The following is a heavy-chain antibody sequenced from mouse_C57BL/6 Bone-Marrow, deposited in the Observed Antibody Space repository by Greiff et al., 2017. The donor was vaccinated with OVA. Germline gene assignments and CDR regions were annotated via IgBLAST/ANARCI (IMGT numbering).Heavy chain of an antibody. CDR1: GFTFSSYG. J-gene: IGHJ2*01. Sequence: EVQLVESGGDLVKPGGSLKLSCAASGFTFSSYGMSWVRQTPGKRLVWVATISSGGSYTYYPDSVKGRCTISRDNAKNTLYLQISSLKAEDTAMYYGARQWVPLDYWGQGTTLTVSS. CDR3: ARQWVPLDY. V-gene: IGHV5-6*01. CDR2: ISSGGSYT. D-gene: IGHD2-14*01.